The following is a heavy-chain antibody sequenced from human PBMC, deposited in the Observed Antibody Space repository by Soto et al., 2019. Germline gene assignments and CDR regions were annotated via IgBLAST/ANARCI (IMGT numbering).Heavy chain of an antibody. D-gene: IGHD2-8*01. CDR2: IIPLFGTT. V-gene: IGHV1-69*01. J-gene: IGHJ4*02. CDR1: GSSFSTHA. Sequence: QVQLVQSGTEVKKPGSSVKVSCKGSGSSFSTHAISWVRQAPGQGLEWMGGIIPLFGTTNYAQTFQGRVTITADEATTTAYMELSSLKSEDTAVYFCGRVTNGVSGRFDSWGQGTLVTVSS. CDR3: GRVTNGVSGRFDS.